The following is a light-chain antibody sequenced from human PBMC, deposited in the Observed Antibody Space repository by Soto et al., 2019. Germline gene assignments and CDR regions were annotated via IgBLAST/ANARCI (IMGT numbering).Light chain of an antibody. CDR2: DVS. V-gene: IGLV2-11*01. CDR1: SSDVGGYNF. J-gene: IGLJ1*01. CDR3: CSYAGSYTWV. Sequence: QSALTQPRSVSGSPGQSVTISCTGTSSDVGGYNFVSWHQQHPGKAPKLMIYDVSKRPSGVPDRVSGSKSGNTASLTNSGLQAEDEADYYCCSYAGSYTWVFGTGTKLTVL.